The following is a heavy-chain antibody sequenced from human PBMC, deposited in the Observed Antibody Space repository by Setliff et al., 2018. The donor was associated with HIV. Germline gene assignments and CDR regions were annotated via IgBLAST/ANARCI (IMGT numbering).Heavy chain of an antibody. J-gene: IGHJ6*02. CDR2: IYNSGST. CDR3: ARADDYYDSSGYYRYYYYGMDV. D-gene: IGHD3-22*01. V-gene: IGHV4-39*07. CDR1: GGSISSGSYS. Sequence: SETLSLTCTVSGGSISSGSYSWGWIRQPPGKGLEYIGSIYNSGSTYYNPSLMSRVTISVDTSKSQFSLKLSSVTAADTAVYYCARADDYYDSSGYYRYYYYGMDVWGQGTTVTVSS.